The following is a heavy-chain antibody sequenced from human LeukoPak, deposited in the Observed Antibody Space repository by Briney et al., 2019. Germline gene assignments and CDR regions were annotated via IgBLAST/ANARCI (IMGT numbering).Heavy chain of an antibody. J-gene: IGHJ4*02. CDR2: IYTTGRT. V-gene: IGHV4-4*07. Sequence: SETLSLNCSVSGGSISSYWWSWIRQPAEKGLEFIGRIYTTGRTNYNPSLKSRVSMSVDTSKNKFSLELRSVTAADTAVYFCARAGYTISSYRFDYWGQGALVTVSS. CDR1: GGSISSYW. CDR3: ARAGYTISSYRFDY. D-gene: IGHD3-16*02.